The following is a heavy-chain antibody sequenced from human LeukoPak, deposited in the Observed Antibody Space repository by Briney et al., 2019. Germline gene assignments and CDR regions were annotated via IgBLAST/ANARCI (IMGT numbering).Heavy chain of an antibody. D-gene: IGHD2/OR15-2a*01. CDR1: GFTFSNYA. V-gene: IGHV3-23*01. J-gene: IGHJ4*02. CDR3: AKSPVGSTFGQNPYYFFKY. Sequence: GGSLRLSCAASGFTFSNYAMSWVRQALGKGLQWVSTISGNDDYTYYADSVEGRFTISRDTSKNTLHLQMSSLGAEDTAVYYCAKSPVGSTFGQNPYYFFKYWGQGTLVTVSP. CDR2: ISGNDDYT.